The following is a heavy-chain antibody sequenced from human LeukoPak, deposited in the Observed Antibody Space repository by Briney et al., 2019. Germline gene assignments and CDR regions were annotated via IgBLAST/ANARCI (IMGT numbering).Heavy chain of an antibody. D-gene: IGHD2-21*01. Sequence: ASVKVSCKGSGYTFTSYGISWVRQAPGQGLERMGWISAYNGNTNYAQKLQGRVTMTTDTSTSTAYMELRSLRSDDTAVYYCARGETGGDAINPYYYGMDVWGQGTTVTVSS. CDR2: ISAYNGNT. CDR3: ARGETGGDAINPYYYGMDV. V-gene: IGHV1-18*01. J-gene: IGHJ6*02. CDR1: GYTFTSYG.